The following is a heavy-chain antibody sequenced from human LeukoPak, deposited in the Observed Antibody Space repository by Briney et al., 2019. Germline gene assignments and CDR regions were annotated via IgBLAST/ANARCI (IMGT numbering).Heavy chain of an antibody. CDR3: ATSITYFDLWSGRDWIDH. CDR2: ITVSCSDI. D-gene: IGHD3-3*01. J-gene: IGHJ5*02. CDR1: GLTFRSYS. V-gene: IGHV3-21*01. Sequence: GESLRLSCVVSGLTFRSYSINWVRKPPGQGLGLVSSITVSCSDIFYTDSVKGRFTIFRDNGKKSAYLQMVSLRAEDQAVYFCATSITYFDLWSGRDWIDHWGQGTLVIVSS.